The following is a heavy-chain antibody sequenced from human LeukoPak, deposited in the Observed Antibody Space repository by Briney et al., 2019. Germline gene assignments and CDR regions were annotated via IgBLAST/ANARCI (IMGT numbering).Heavy chain of an antibody. CDR3: ARAPREEWLQTRDYFDY. CDR2: MNPNSGNT. V-gene: IGHV1-8*01. CDR1: GYTFTSYD. D-gene: IGHD5-24*01. Sequence: ASVKVSCKASGYTFTSYDINWVRQATGQGLEWMGWMNPNSGNTGYAQKFQGRVTMTRNTSISTAYMELSSLRSEDTAVYYCARAPREEWLQTRDYFDYWGQGTLVTVSS. J-gene: IGHJ4*02.